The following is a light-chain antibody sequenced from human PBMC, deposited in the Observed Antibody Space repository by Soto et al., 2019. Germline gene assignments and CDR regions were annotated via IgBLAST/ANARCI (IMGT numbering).Light chain of an antibody. V-gene: IGKV3-20*01. CDR3: QQYVSSPLT. J-gene: IGKJ4*01. CDR1: QSVSSSY. Sequence: EIVLTQSPGTLSLSPGERATLSCRASQSVSSSYLAWYQQKPGQAPRLLVYGASSRATGIPDRFSGSGSGTDFTLTISRLEPEDVAVYYCQQYVSSPLTFGGGTKVYIK. CDR2: GAS.